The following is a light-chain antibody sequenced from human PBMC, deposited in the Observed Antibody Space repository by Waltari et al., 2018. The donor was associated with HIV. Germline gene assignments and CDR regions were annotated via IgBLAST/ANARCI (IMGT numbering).Light chain of an antibody. V-gene: IGLV2-14*03. CDR3: SSYTRSNTYV. Sequence: QSALTQPASVSGSPGQSITISCTGTSSDVGTSNYVSWYQQHPGKAPKLMIYDVSNRPSGVSNRFSGSKSGNTASLTISGLQAEDEGDYYCSSYTRSNTYVFGTGTKVTVL. J-gene: IGLJ1*01. CDR1: SSDVGTSNY. CDR2: DVS.